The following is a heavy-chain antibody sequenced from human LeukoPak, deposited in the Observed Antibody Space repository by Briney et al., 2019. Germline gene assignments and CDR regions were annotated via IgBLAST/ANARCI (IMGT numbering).Heavy chain of an antibody. D-gene: IGHD1-26*01. J-gene: IGHJ5*02. CDR1: GGSISSYY. Sequence: PSETLSLTCTVSGGSISSYYWSWIRQPPGKGLEWIGYISYRGSTKSNPSLKSRVTISLDTSKNQFSLRLGSVTTADTAVYYCAQVGMWFDPWGQGTLVTVSS. CDR2: ISYRGST. V-gene: IGHV4-59*01. CDR3: AQVGMWFDP.